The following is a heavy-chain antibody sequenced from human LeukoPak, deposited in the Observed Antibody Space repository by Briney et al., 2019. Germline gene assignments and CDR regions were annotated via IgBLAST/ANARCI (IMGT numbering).Heavy chain of an antibody. CDR3: ARNSYKIVGAAKGPFDS. Sequence: SETLSLTCTVSGGSISTSSYYWGWVRQPPGKGLEWIGNIFYSGSTYYSPSLKSRVTISLDTSRNQFSLKLNSVTAADTAVYYCARNSYKIVGAAKGPFDSWGQGTLVTVSS. CDR1: GGSISTSSYY. V-gene: IGHV4-39*01. CDR2: IFYSGST. J-gene: IGHJ4*02. D-gene: IGHD1-26*01.